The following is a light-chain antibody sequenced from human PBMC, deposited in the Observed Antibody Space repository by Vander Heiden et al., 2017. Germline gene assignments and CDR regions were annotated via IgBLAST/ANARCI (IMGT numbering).Light chain of an antibody. J-gene: IGLJ3*02. Sequence: QSVLTQPPSASGTPGQRVTISCSGSLSNIGSNTVKWYQQLPGTAPKLLIYSNNQRPSGVPDRFSGSKSGTSASLAISGLQSEDEADYYCAAWDDSLNGWEFGGGTKLTVL. CDR2: SNN. V-gene: IGLV1-44*01. CDR1: LSNIGSNT. CDR3: AAWDDSLNGWE.